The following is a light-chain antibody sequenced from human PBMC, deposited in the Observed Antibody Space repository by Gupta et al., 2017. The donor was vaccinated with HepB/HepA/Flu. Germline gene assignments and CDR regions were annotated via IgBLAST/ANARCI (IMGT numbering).Light chain of an antibody. Sequence: QSTLTQPASVSGSPGQSITISCTGTSNDIGTYNLVSWYQQHPGKAPKFIIYEVNKRPSGISDRFSGSKSGNTSYLTISWLQAEDEADYYCCSYARSDTFRVFGGGTKLTVL. V-gene: IGLV2-23*02. J-gene: IGLJ3*02. CDR1: SNDIGTYNL. CDR2: EVN. CDR3: CSYARSDTFRV.